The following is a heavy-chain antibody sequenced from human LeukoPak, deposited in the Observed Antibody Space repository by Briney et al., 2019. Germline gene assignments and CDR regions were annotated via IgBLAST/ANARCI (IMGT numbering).Heavy chain of an antibody. D-gene: IGHD6-19*01. V-gene: IGHV3-21*01. CDR2: ISSSSSYI. Sequence: GGSLRLSCAASGFIFSSYSMNWVRQAPGKGLEWVSSISSSSSYIYYADSVKGRFTISRDNAKNSLYLQMNSLRAEDTAVYYCARSQWLVLDYWGQGTLVTVSS. CDR1: GFIFSSYS. J-gene: IGHJ4*02. CDR3: ARSQWLVLDY.